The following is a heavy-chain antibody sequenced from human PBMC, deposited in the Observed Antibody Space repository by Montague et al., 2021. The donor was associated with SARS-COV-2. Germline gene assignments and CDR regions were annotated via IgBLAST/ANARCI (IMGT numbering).Heavy chain of an antibody. V-gene: IGHV4-34*01. CDR3: ARGHLSVSMIVVVFTSASYYIDY. CDR2: ISQSGST. D-gene: IGHD3-22*01. Sequence: SETLSLTCAVYGGSFGDDHWSWIRQPPGKGLEWIGNISQSGSTNYNPSLKSRVTISVDTSKNRFSLKLTSVTAADTGLYFCARGHLSVSMIVVVFTSASYYIDYWGQGAKVTVSS. CDR1: GGSFGDDH. J-gene: IGHJ4*02.